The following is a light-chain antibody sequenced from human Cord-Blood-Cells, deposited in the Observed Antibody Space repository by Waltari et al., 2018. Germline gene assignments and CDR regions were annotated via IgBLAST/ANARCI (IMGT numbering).Light chain of an antibody. J-gene: IGLJ3*02. CDR1: SSDVGGYNY. V-gene: IGLV2-11*01. CDR2: DVS. CDR3: CSYAGSDTLV. Sequence: QSALTQPRSVSGSPGQSVTISCTGTSSDVGGYNYVSWYQQHPGKAPKLMIYDVSKRPSGVPDRCSGSKSGNTASLTISGLQAEDEADYYCCSYAGSDTLVFGGGTKLTVL.